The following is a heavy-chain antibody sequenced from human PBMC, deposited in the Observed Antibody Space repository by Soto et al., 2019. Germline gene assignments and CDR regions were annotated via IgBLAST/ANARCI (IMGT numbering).Heavy chain of an antibody. J-gene: IGHJ6*02. CDR1: GGSISSYY. D-gene: IGHD3-3*01. Sequence: SETLSLTCTVYGGSISSYYWSWIRQPPGEGLEWIGYIYYSGSTNYNPSLKSRVTISVDTSKNQFSLKLSSVTAADTAVYYCARQTYYDFWSGYYYGMDVWGQGTTVTVSS. CDR3: ARQTYYDFWSGYYYGMDV. V-gene: IGHV4-59*01. CDR2: IYYSGST.